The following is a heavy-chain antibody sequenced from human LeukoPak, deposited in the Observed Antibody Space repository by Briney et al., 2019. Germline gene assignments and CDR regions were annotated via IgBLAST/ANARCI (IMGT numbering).Heavy chain of an antibody. CDR3: ARLGSLRRDAFAL. CDR2: IRPDGSET. V-gene: IGHV3-7*01. D-gene: IGHD1-26*01. Sequence: GGSLRLSCAASGFTFSDYYMSWIRQAPGKGLEWVANIRPDGSETYYVASVDGRFTISRDNAEKSLFVQMNSLTVEDTAVYYCARLGSLRRDAFALWGRGTMVTVAS. CDR1: GFTFSDYY. J-gene: IGHJ3*01.